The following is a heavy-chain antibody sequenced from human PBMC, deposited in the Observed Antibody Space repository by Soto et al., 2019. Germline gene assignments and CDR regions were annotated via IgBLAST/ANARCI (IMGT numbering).Heavy chain of an antibody. D-gene: IGHD3-22*01. CDR2: FDPEDGET. CDR3: ARLQVNYSDSSVYFFSDH. CDR1: GYTLTELS. Sequence: ASVKVSCKVSGYTLTELSMHWVRQAPGKGLEWMGGFDPEDGETIYAQKFQGRVTMTKDTSTDTAYMELSSLRSDDTAMYYCARLQVNYSDSSVYFFSDHWGQGTQVTVSS. J-gene: IGHJ4*02. V-gene: IGHV1-24*01.